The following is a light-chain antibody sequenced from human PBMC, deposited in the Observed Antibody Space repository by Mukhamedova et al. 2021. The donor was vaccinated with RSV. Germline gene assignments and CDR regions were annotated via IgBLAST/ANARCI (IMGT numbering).Light chain of an antibody. CDR3: QQYNSYPWT. Sequence: ITCRASQSISSWLAWYQQKPGKAPKLLIYKASSLESGVPSRFSGSGSGTEFTLTISSLQPDDFATYYCQQYNSYPWTFGQGTKVE. V-gene: IGKV1-5*03. CDR1: QSISSW. CDR2: KAS. J-gene: IGKJ1*01.